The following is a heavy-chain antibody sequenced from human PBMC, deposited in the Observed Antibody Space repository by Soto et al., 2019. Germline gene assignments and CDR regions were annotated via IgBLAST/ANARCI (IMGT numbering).Heavy chain of an antibody. CDR3: ARDRHSSRLYYFDY. D-gene: IGHD6-13*01. CDR2: IYYSGST. J-gene: IGHJ4*02. CDR1: GGSISSGGYY. V-gene: IGHV4-31*03. Sequence: QVQLQESGPGLVKPSQTLSLTCTVSGGSISSGGYYWSWIRQHPGNGLECIGYIYYSGSTYYNPSLKSRVTISVDTSKNQCSLKMSSVTAADTAVYYCARDRHSSRLYYFDYWGQGTLVTVSS.